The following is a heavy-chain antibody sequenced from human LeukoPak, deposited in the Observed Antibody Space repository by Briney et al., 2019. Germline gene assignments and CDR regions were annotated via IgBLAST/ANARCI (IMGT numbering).Heavy chain of an antibody. CDR3: AREWGTYYDSSGYSFDY. Sequence: ASVKVSCKASGYTFTSYYMHWVRQAPGQGLEWMGIINPSGGSTSHAQKFQGRVTMTRDTSTSTVYMELSSLRSEDTAVYYCAREWGTYYDSSGYSFDYWGQGTLVTVSS. CDR2: INPSGGST. D-gene: IGHD3-22*01. J-gene: IGHJ4*02. V-gene: IGHV1-46*01. CDR1: GYTFTSYY.